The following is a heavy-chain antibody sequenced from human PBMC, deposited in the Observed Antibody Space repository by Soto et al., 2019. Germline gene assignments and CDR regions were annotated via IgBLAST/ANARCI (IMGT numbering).Heavy chain of an antibody. D-gene: IGHD4-17*01. V-gene: IGHV4-31*01. CDR3: ARDADYGGSRGGMDV. Sequence: QVRLEESGPGLVKPSETLSLICSVSGGSVNNADYFWSWIRHHPENGLEWIGYIYYSGSTRNNPSFKTLATLSIDRSRKQCSLRLNSVTVADTAVYFCARDADYGGSRGGMDVWGRGTTVTVSS. CDR1: GGSVNNADYF. J-gene: IGHJ6*02. CDR2: IYYSGST.